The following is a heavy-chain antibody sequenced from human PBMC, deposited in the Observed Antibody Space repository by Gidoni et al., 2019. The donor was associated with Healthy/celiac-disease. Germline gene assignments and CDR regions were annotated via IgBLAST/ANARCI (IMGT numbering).Heavy chain of an antibody. Sequence: QVQLQESGPGLVKPSETLSLTCTVSGGSISSYYWSWIRQPPGKGLEWIGYIYYSGSTNYNPSLKSRVTISVDTSKNQFSLKLSSVTAADTAVYYCARVDSSGWTRNYYFDYWGQGTLVTVSS. CDR2: IYYSGST. CDR1: GGSISSYY. CDR3: ARVDSSGWTRNYYFDY. V-gene: IGHV4-59*01. J-gene: IGHJ4*02. D-gene: IGHD6-19*01.